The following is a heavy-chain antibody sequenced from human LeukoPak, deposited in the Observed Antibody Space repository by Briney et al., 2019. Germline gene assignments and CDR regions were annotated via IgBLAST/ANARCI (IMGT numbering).Heavy chain of an antibody. CDR3: AKHFDSSGYRQFYFDY. CDR1: GYSFTTYW. CDR2: IYPGDSDT. J-gene: IGHJ4*02. D-gene: IGHD3-22*01. Sequence: GEPRKISGKVSGYSFTTYWIGWGRQMPGRGLEWMGIIYPGDSDTRYSPSFQGQVTISADKSINTAYLQWSSLKASDTAMYYCAKHFDSSGYRQFYFDYWGQGTLVTVSS. V-gene: IGHV5-51*01.